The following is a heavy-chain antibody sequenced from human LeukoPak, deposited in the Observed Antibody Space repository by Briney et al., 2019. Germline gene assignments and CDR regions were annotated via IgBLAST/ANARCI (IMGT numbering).Heavy chain of an antibody. D-gene: IGHD6-19*01. CDR2: IIPIFGTA. Sequence: SVKVSCKASGGTFISYAISWVRQAPGQGLEWMGGIIPIFGTANYAQMFQGRVSITADESTSTAYMEMSSLRSEDTAVYYCAKGDSSGWFNNCFDPWGQGTRVSVSS. J-gene: IGHJ5*02. V-gene: IGHV1-69*13. CDR1: GGTFISYA. CDR3: AKGDSSGWFNNCFDP.